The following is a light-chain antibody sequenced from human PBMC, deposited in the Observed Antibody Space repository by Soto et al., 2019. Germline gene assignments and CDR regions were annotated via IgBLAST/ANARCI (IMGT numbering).Light chain of an antibody. V-gene: IGLV1-40*01. Sequence: QSVLTQPPSVSGAPGQRVTISCTGSSSNIGAGYDVHWYQQLPGTAPKLLIYGNSNRPSGVPDRFSGSKSGTSASLAITGLQAEDEADYYRQSYDSSLISYVFGTGTKVTVL. CDR3: QSYDSSLISYV. J-gene: IGLJ1*01. CDR2: GNS. CDR1: SSNIGAGYD.